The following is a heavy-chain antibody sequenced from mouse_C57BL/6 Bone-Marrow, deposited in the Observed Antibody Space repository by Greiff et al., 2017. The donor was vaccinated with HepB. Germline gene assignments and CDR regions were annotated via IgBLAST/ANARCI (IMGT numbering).Heavy chain of an antibody. CDR1: GFTFSDYY. Sequence: EVKLQESGGGLVQPGGSLKLSCAASGFTFSDYYMYWVRQTPEKRLEWVAYISNGGGSTYYPDTVKGRFTISRDNAKNTLYLQMSRLKSEDTAMYYCASQLGRGYFDVWGTGTTVTVSS. D-gene: IGHD4-1*01. J-gene: IGHJ1*03. V-gene: IGHV5-12*01. CDR3: ASQLGRGYFDV. CDR2: ISNGGGST.